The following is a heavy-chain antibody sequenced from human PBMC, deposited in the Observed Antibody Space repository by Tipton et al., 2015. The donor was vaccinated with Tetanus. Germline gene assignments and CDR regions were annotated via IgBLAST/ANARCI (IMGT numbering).Heavy chain of an antibody. CDR1: GYTFTTYY. J-gene: IGHJ2*01. CDR2: VDPRDSQT. V-gene: IGHV5-51*01. CDR3: ARRRSAVLSGSYHWYFDI. D-gene: IGHD3-3*01. Sequence: QSGAEVKEPGASVKVSCKASGYTFTTYYMNWVRQMPGRGLEWMGIVDPRDSQTTYGPSFQGQVTISADRSISTAYVQWSSLKTSDTGIYYCARRRSAVLSGSYHWYFDIWGRGTLVIVSS.